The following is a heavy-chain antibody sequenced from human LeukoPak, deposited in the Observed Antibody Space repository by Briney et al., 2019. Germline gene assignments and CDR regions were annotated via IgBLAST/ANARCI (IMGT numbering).Heavy chain of an antibody. CDR3: VRGSTVTSFTY. J-gene: IGHJ4*02. CDR2: IYYSGST. D-gene: IGHD4-17*01. Sequence: PSETLSLTCTVSGGSISSYYWSWIRQPPGKGLEWIGYIYYSGSTNYNPSLKSRVTISVDTSKNQFSLKLRSVTAADTAVFYCVRGSTVTSFTYWGQGTLVTVSP. CDR1: GGSISSYY. V-gene: IGHV4-59*01.